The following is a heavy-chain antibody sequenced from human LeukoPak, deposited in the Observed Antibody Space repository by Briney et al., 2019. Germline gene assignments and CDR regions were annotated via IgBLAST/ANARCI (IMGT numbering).Heavy chain of an antibody. J-gene: IGHJ4*02. CDR2: IYYSGST. D-gene: IGHD1-26*01. Sequence: PSETLSLTCTVSGGSISSSSYYWGWIRQPPGKGLEWIGSIYYSGSTYYNPSLKSRVTISVDTSKNQFSLKLSSVTAADTAVYYCARATRLYPFDYWGQGTLVTVSS. V-gene: IGHV4-39*01. CDR1: GGSISSSSYY. CDR3: ARATRLYPFDY.